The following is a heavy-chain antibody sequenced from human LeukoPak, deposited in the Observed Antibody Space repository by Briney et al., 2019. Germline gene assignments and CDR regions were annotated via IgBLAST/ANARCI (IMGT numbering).Heavy chain of an antibody. CDR1: GFTFSDYY. V-gene: IGHV3-11*01. CDR2: ISSSGSTI. J-gene: IGHJ6*02. Sequence: PGGSLRLSCAASGFTFSDYYMSWIRQAPGKGLEWVSYISSSGSTIYYADSVKGRFTISRDNSKNTLYLQMNSLRAEDTAVYYCARDWVGSGSYSIPSKYYYYGMDVWGQGTTVTVSS. D-gene: IGHD3-10*01. CDR3: ARDWVGSGSYSIPSKYYYYGMDV.